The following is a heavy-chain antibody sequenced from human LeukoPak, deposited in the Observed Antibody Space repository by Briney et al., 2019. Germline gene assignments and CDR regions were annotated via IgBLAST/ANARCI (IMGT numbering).Heavy chain of an antibody. CDR2: INQDESEK. D-gene: IGHD6-6*01. Sequence: GGTLRLSCAASGFTFSRYWMTWVRQGPGKGLEWVANINQDESEKNYVGSVKDRCTITTVDGKNSLILQMNSLRVADTAIFYCPRGTDSSPGIDYWGQGTLVTVPS. CDR1: GFTFSRYW. CDR3: PRGTDSSPGIDY. V-gene: IGHV3-7*01. J-gene: IGHJ4*02.